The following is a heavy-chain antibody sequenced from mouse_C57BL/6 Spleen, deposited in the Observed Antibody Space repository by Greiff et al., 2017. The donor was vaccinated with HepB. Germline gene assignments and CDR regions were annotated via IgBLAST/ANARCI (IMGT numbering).Heavy chain of an antibody. Sequence: VQLQQSGAELVRPGASVKLSCTASGFNIKDDYLHWVKQRPEQGLEWIGWIDPENGDTEYASKFQGKATITADTSSNTAYLQLSSLTSEDTAVYYWTTSEYDGYYVWYFDVWGTGTTVTVSS. CDR1: GFNIKDDY. J-gene: IGHJ1*03. D-gene: IGHD2-3*01. CDR2: IDPENGDT. CDR3: TTSEYDGYYVWYFDV. V-gene: IGHV14-4*01.